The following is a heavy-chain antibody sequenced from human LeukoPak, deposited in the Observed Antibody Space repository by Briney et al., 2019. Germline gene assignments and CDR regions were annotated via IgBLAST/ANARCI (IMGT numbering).Heavy chain of an antibody. CDR3: ARDYGSGWYDYYYGMDV. J-gene: IGHJ6*02. V-gene: IGHV4-4*02. CDR1: GGSISSSNW. CDR2: IYHSGST. D-gene: IGHD6-19*01. Sequence: SGTLSLTCAVSGGSISSSNWWSWVRQPPGKGLGWIGEIYHSGSTNYNPSLKSRVTISVDKSKNQFSLKLSSVTAADTAVYYCARDYGSGWYDYYYGMDVWGQGTTVTVSS.